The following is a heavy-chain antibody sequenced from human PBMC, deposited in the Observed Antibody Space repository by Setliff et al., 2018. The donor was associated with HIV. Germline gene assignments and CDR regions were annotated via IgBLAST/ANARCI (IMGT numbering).Heavy chain of an antibody. Sequence: GGSLRLSCAASGFTFSGYWMSWVRQAPGKGLEWVANIKQDGSEKYYVDSVKGRFTISRDNAKNSLYLQMNSLRAEDTAVYYCARAFSGYYFDYWGQGTLVTVSS. CDR2: IKQDGSEK. J-gene: IGHJ4*02. CDR1: GFTFSGYW. CDR3: ARAFSGYYFDY. V-gene: IGHV3-7*01. D-gene: IGHD3-3*01.